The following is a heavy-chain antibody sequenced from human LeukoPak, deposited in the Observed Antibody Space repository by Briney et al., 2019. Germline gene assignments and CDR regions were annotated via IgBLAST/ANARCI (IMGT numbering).Heavy chain of an antibody. D-gene: IGHD6-13*01. CDR3: AKQSAGSAAWYSLHYDF. Sequence: GGSLRLSCAASGFTFSSYWMSWVRQAPGRGLEWVSSVDGGGGGTYYADSVKGRFTISRDNSKDTLYLQMNGLRAEDTAVYFCAKQSAGSAAWYSLHYDFWGQGTLVTVSS. V-gene: IGHV3-23*01. CDR2: VDGGGGGT. J-gene: IGHJ4*02. CDR1: GFTFSSYW.